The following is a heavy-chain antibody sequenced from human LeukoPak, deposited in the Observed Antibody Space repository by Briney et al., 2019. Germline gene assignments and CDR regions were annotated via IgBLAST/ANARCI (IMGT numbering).Heavy chain of an antibody. D-gene: IGHD6-19*01. Sequence: PSETLSLTCTVSGGSISSYYWSWIRQPPGKGLEWIGYIYYSGSTNYNPSLKSRVTISVDTSKNQFSLKLSSVTAADTAVYYCARDGAVAGLFDYWGQGTLVTVSS. CDR2: IYYSGST. J-gene: IGHJ4*02. V-gene: IGHV4-59*01. CDR1: GGSISSYY. CDR3: ARDGAVAGLFDY.